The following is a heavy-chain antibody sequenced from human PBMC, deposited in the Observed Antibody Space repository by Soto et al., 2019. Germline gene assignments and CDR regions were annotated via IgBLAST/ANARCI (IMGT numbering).Heavy chain of an antibody. CDR2: IYHIGST. CDR3: ARAHYGDYGYGMDV. CDR1: GGSISSGGYS. J-gene: IGHJ6*02. Sequence: LSLTCAVSGGSISSGGYSWSWIRQPPGKGLEWIGYIYHIGSTYYNPSLKSRVTISVDRSKNQFSLKLSSVTAADTAVYYCARAHYGDYGYGMDVWGQGTTVTVSS. V-gene: IGHV4-30-2*01. D-gene: IGHD4-17*01.